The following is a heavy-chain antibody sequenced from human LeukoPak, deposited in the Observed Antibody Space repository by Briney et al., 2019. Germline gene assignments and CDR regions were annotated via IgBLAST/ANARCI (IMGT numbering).Heavy chain of an antibody. CDR3: AREMRSITIFGVVTSDPGAFDY. CDR2: ISYDGSNK. J-gene: IGHJ4*02. D-gene: IGHD3-3*01. V-gene: IGHV3-30*01. Sequence: GRSLRLSCAASGFTFSSYAMHWVRQAPGKGLEWVAVISYDGSNKYYADSVKGRFTISRDNSKDTLYLQMNSLRAEDTAVYYCAREMRSITIFGVVTSDPGAFDYWGQGTLVTVSS. CDR1: GFTFSSYA.